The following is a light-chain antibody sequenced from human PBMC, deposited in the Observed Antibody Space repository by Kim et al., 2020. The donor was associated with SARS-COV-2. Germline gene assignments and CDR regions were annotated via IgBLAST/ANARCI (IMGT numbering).Light chain of an antibody. Sequence: VAPGQTVSITGSGDKLGDKYACWYQQKPGQSPVMVIYEDTKRPSGIPERFSGSNSGNTATLTISGTQATDEADYYCQAWDSSIVVFGGGTQLTVL. V-gene: IGLV3-1*01. J-gene: IGLJ2*01. CDR2: EDT. CDR1: KLGDKY. CDR3: QAWDSSIVV.